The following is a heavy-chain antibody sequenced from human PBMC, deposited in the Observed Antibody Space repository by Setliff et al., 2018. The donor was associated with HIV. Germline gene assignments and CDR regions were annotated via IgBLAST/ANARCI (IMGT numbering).Heavy chain of an antibody. D-gene: IGHD6-19*01. Sequence: GGSLRLSCAASGFSFGDFTFNWVRQAPGKGLEWLCYISRDSRYIYYADSVKGRFTISRDNAKNSLYLQMNSLRAEDTAVYYCARDLRGWYMDYWGQGTLVTVSS. V-gene: IGHV3-21*05. CDR1: GFSFGDFT. J-gene: IGHJ4*02. CDR3: ARDLRGWYMDY. CDR2: ISRDSRYI.